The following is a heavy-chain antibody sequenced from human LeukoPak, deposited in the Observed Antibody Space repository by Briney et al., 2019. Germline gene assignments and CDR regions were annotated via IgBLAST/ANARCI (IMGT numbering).Heavy chain of an antibody. J-gene: IGHJ4*02. V-gene: IGHV3-23*01. CDR1: GFTFSSYA. Sequence: GSLRLSCSASGFTFSSYAMSLVRQAPGKGLEWVSAISGSGGSTYYADSVKGRFTISRDNSKNTLYLQMNCLRAEDTAVYYCAKDLDYYGSGSYLDYWGQGTLVTVSS. D-gene: IGHD3-10*01. CDR2: ISGSGGST. CDR3: AKDLDYYGSGSYLDY.